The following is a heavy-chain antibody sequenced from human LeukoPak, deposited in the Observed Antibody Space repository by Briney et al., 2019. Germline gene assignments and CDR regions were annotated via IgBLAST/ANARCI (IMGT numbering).Heavy chain of an antibody. CDR3: ARGYYYDSSGLFDY. D-gene: IGHD3-22*01. CDR1: GFTFSSYW. V-gene: IGHV3-7*01. J-gene: IGHJ4*02. Sequence: GGSLRLSCAASGFTFSSYWMSWVRQAPGRGLEWVANIKQDGSEKYYVDSVKGRFTISRDNAKNSLYLQMNSLRAEDTAVYYCARGYYYDSSGLFDYWGQGTLVTVSS. CDR2: IKQDGSEK.